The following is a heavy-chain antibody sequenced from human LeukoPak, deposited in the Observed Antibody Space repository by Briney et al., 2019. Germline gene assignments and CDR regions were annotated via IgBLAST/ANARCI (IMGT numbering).Heavy chain of an antibody. CDR2: INHSGST. D-gene: IGHD2-2*01. V-gene: IGHV4-34*01. CDR1: GGSFSGYY. J-gene: IGHJ6*03. CDR3: ARGVRDIVVVPAAISLNYYYYYYMDV. Sequence: NPSETLSLTCAVYGGSFSGYYWSWLRQPPGKGLEWGGEINHSGSTNYNPSLKSRVTISVDTSKNQFSLKLSSVTAADTAVYYCARGVRDIVVVPAAISLNYYYYYYMDVWGKGTTVTVSS.